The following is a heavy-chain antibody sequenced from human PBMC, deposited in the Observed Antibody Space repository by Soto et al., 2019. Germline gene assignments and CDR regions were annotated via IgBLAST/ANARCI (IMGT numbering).Heavy chain of an antibody. Sequence: ASVKVSCKASGYTFTSYGISWVRQAPGQGLEWMGWISAYNGNTNYAQKLQGRVTMTTDISTSTAYMELRSLRSDDTAVYYCARVSYYYYSSVYFSPYYHYGMDVWGQAITVTVSS. J-gene: IGHJ6*02. V-gene: IGHV1-18*04. CDR1: GYTFTSYG. CDR3: ARVSYYYYSSVYFSPYYHYGMDV. D-gene: IGHD3-22*01. CDR2: ISAYNGNT.